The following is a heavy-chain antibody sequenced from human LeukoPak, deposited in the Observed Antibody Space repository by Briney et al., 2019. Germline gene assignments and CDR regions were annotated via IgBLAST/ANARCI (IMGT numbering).Heavy chain of an antibody. CDR2: ISGSGGSA. CDR1: GFTFCRNA. CDR3: AKHRATYSSSCFDY. J-gene: IGHJ4*02. V-gene: IGHV3-23*01. Sequence: QSGGYLRCYCSGYGFTFCRNAMSWLRQAQGQGLEWFSVISGSGGSAYYADSVKGRYTITRDNYKNTLYLKMNSLRAEDTAVYYCAKHRATYSSSCFDYWGQGTLVTVSS. D-gene: IGHD6-13*01.